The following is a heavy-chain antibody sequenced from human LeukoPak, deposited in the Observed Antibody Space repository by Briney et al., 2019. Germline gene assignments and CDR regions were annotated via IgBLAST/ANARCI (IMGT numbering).Heavy chain of an antibody. CDR1: GFTFSSFS. CDR3: ARGWISDSFDY. Sequence: GGSLRLSCAASGFTFSSFSMYWVRQAPGKGLVWVSRILGGESTTSYADSVKGRFTTSRDNAKNSLYLQMNSLRAEDTAVYYCARGWISDSFDYWGQGTLVTVSS. J-gene: IGHJ4*02. V-gene: IGHV3-74*01. D-gene: IGHD5-12*01. CDR2: ILGGESTT.